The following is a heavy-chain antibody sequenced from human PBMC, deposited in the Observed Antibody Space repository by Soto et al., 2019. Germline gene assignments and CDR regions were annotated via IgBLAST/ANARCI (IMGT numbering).Heavy chain of an antibody. V-gene: IGHV1-8*01. D-gene: IGHD1-1*01. CDR2: MNPNSGNT. Sequence: QVQLVQAGAEVKKPGASVKVSCKASGYTFTSDDINWVRQATGQGLEWMGWMNPNSGNTGYAQKFQGRVTRTRNTSISTAYMERSSLRAEDTAVYYCAGGEYNWQGGGMDVWGQGTTVTVSS. CDR1: GYTFTSDD. CDR3: AGGEYNWQGGGMDV. J-gene: IGHJ6*02.